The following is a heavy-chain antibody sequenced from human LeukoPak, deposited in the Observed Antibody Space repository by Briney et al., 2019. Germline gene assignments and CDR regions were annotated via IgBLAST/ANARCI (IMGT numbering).Heavy chain of an antibody. D-gene: IGHD6-13*01. CDR1: GGSISSGSYY. CDR3: ARQYSSSWPPGEYFDY. CDR2: IYTSGST. Sequence: PSETLSLTCTVSGGSISSGSYYWSWIRQPAGKGLEWIGRIYTSGSTNYNPSLKSRVTISVDTSKNQFSLKLSSVTAADTAVYYCARQYSSSWPPGEYFDYWGQGTLVIVSS. J-gene: IGHJ4*02. V-gene: IGHV4-61*02.